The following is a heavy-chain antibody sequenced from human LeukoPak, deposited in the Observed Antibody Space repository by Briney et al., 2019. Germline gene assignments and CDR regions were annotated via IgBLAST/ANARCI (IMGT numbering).Heavy chain of an antibody. J-gene: IGHJ4*02. CDR3: ARDRSGLSVRPTSYDY. V-gene: IGHV3-30-3*01. CDR2: ISYDGSNK. CDR1: GFTFSSYA. D-gene: IGHD4-17*01. Sequence: PGGSLRLSCAASGFTFSSYAMHWVRQAPGKGLEWVAVISYDGSNKYYADSVKGRFTISRDNSKNTLYLQMNSLRAEDTAVYYCARDRSGLSVRPTSYDYWGQGTLVTVSS.